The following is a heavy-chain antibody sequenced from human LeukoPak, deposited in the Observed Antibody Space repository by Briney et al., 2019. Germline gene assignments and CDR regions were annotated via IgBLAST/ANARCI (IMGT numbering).Heavy chain of an antibody. V-gene: IGHV4-34*01. D-gene: IGHD3-22*01. CDR1: GGSFSGYY. J-gene: IGHJ4*02. Sequence: SETLSLTCAVYGGSFSGYYWSWLRQPPGKGLEWIGEINHSGSTNYNPSLKSRVTISVDTSKNQFSLMLSSVTAADTAVYYCARASDDSSGYYSNFDYWGQGTLVTVSS. CDR2: INHSGST. CDR3: ARASDDSSGYYSNFDY.